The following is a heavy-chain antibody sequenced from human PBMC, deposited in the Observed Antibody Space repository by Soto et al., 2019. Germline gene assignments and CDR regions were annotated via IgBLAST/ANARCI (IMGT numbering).Heavy chain of an antibody. CDR1: GGSFSGYY. V-gene: IGHV4-34*01. Sequence: QVQLQQWGAGLLKPSETLSLTCAVYGGSFSGYYWSWIRQPPGKGLEWIGEINHSGSTNYNPSLTRRVTISVDPSNHHFSLTPSPLTAAYTAVYYCSRRPHYQLGRFDYWGQGTLVTVSS. CDR2: INHSGST. D-gene: IGHD2-2*01. J-gene: IGHJ4*02. CDR3: SRRPHYQLGRFDY.